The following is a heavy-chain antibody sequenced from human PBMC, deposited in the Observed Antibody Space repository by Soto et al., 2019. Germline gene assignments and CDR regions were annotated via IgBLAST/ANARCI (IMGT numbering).Heavy chain of an antibody. CDR2: ISAYNGNT. CDR3: ARDSKARWELLSLDY. Sequence: QVQLVQSGAEVKKPGASVKVSCKASGYTFTSYGISWVRQAPGQGLEWMGWISAYNGNTNYAQKLQGRVTMTTDTSTSTAYMELRSLRSDDTAMYYCARDSKARWELLSLDYWGQGTLVTVSS. V-gene: IGHV1-18*04. CDR1: GYTFTSYG. D-gene: IGHD1-26*01. J-gene: IGHJ4*02.